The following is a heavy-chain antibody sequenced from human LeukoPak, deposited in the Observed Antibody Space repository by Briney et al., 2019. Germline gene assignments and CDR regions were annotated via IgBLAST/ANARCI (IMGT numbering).Heavy chain of an antibody. J-gene: IGHJ4*02. V-gene: IGHV1-18*01. CDR2: ISTYNGNT. CDR3: ARNKYSISSDY. Sequence: EASVKVSCKASGYTFTSYGISWVRQAPGQGLEYMGWISTYNGNTNYAQKLQGRVTMTADTSTSTAYMELRSLRSDDTAVYYCARNKYSISSDYWGQGTLVTVSS. CDR1: GYTFTSYG. D-gene: IGHD6-6*01.